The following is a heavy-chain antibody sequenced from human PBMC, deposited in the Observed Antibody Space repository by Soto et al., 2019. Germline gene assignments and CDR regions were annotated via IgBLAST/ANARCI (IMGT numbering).Heavy chain of an antibody. Sequence: ASVKVSCKVSGYTLTELSMHWVRQAPGKGLEWMGGFDPEDGETIYAQKFQGRVTMTEDTSTDTAYMELSSLRSEDTAVYYCAAGTYHDVWSGYPKDFDYRGQGTLVTVSS. CDR3: AAGTYHDVWSGYPKDFDY. V-gene: IGHV1-24*01. CDR2: FDPEDGET. J-gene: IGHJ4*02. D-gene: IGHD3-3*01. CDR1: GYTLTELS.